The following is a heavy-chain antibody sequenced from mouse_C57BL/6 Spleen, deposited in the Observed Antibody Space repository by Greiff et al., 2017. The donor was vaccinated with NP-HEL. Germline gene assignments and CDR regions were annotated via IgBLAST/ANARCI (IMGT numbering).Heavy chain of an antibody. D-gene: IGHD1-1*01. CDR3: ARYGLRGTVVSSNWYFDV. Sequence: QVQLQQPGAELVKPGASVKLSCKASGYTFTSYWMHWVKQRPGRGLEWIGRIDPNSGGTKYNEKFKSKATLTVDKPSSTAYMQLSSLTSEDSAVYYCARYGLRGTVVSSNWYFDVWGTGTTVTVSS. V-gene: IGHV1-72*01. CDR1: GYTFTSYW. CDR2: IDPNSGGT. J-gene: IGHJ1*03.